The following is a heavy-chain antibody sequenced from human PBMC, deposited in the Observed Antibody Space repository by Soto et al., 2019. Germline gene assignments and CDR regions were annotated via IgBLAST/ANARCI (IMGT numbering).Heavy chain of an antibody. V-gene: IGHV4-30-4*08. D-gene: IGHD3-22*01. CDR2: NYYSGST. J-gene: IGHJ4*02. CDR1: GGSISGGDCY. Sequence: SETLSLTCTGSGGSISGGDCYWICIPPPPGKGLEGNGYNYYSGSTYSSPTLKSRVTISVDTSKNQFSLKLSSVTAAETAVYYCASGADYYDSSGYFRPFDYWGQGTLVTVSS. CDR3: ASGADYYDSSGYFRPFDY.